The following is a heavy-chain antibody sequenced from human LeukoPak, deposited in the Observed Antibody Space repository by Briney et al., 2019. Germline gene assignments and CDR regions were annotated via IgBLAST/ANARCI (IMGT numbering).Heavy chain of an antibody. CDR3: ARDPLWFGELSSYYYMDV. CDR2: ISYGGSNK. Sequence: PGGSLRLSCAASGFTFSNYAMHWVRQAPGKGLEWVAVISYGGSNKYYTDSVKGRFTISGDSSKNTLYLQMNSLRAEDTAVYYCARDPLWFGELSSYYYMDVWGKGTTVTISS. CDR1: GFTFSNYA. V-gene: IGHV3-30*04. D-gene: IGHD3-10*01. J-gene: IGHJ6*03.